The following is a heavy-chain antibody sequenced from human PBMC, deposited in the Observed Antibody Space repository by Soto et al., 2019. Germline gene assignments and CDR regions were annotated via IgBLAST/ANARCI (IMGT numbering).Heavy chain of an antibody. V-gene: IGHV3-30-3*01. CDR3: ARDALQQWLSYYFDY. CDR2: ISYDGGNI. J-gene: IGHJ4*02. CDR1: GFTFSTYA. Sequence: QVQLGESGGGVVQPGRSLRLSCAASGFTFSTYALHWVRQAPGKGLEWVAVISYDGGNIYYADSVKGRFTISRDNSKNTLNLQMNSLRAENTAVYYCARDALQQWLSYYFDYWGEGTLVTVSS. D-gene: IGHD6-19*01.